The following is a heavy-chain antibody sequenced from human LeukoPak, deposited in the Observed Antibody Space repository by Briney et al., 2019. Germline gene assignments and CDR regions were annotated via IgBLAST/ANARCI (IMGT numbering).Heavy chain of an antibody. D-gene: IGHD2-8*02. CDR1: GFTFGSYE. J-gene: IGHJ4*02. CDR2: ISSSGSTT. CDR3: ARARDTGFLFDY. Sequence: GGSLRLSCAASGFTFGSYEMNWVRQAPGRGLEWVSYISSSGSTTYYADSVKGRFTISRDNAKNSLYLQMNSLRAEDTAVYYCARARDTGFLFDYWGQGTLVTVSS. V-gene: IGHV3-48*03.